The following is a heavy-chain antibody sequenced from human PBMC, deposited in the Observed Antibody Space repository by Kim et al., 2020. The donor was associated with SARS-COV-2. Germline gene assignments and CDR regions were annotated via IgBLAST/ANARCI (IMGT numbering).Heavy chain of an antibody. V-gene: IGHV3-15*01. J-gene: IGHJ4*02. D-gene: IGHD3-22*01. CDR3: ATGGPYDGFYFNY. Sequence: YAAPVKGRFTISRDDSKNALFLQMNTLKTEDTAVYYCATGGPYDGFYFNYWGQGTLVTVSS.